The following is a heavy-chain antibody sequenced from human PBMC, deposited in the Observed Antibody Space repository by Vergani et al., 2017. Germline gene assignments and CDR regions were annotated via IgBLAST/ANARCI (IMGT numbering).Heavy chain of an antibody. CDR2: INPKTGDA. CDR1: GYIFTDYY. D-gene: IGHD3-10*01. CDR3: ARDPRGSESLFNWFDP. V-gene: IGHV1-2*02. Sequence: QVQLVQSGTEMKKPGASMKVSCEASGYIFTDYYIHWVRQAPGQGLEWMGWINPKTGDANYARKFQDSVTMTRDTSLSTVYLELTRLTSDDTAVYHCARDPRGSESLFNWFDPWGQGTLVIVSS. J-gene: IGHJ5*02.